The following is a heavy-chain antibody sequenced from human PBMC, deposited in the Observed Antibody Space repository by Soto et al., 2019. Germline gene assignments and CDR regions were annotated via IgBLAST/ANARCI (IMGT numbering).Heavy chain of an antibody. CDR1: GYTFINYY. D-gene: IGHD5-12*01. J-gene: IGHJ4*02. Sequence: GASVKVSCKASGYTFINYYMHWVRQAPGQGLEWIGRITPSDGSTHYAQRFQDRVIMTRDTSTSTVYMELNSLRSEDSAVYYCARGGPELATIGSFDYWGQGTLVTVSS. CDR3: ARGGPELATIGSFDY. V-gene: IGHV1-46*01. CDR2: ITPSDGST.